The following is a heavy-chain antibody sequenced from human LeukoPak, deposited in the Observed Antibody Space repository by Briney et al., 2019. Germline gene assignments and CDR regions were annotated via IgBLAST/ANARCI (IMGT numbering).Heavy chain of an antibody. CDR2: IFYSGTT. J-gene: IGHJ6*03. V-gene: IGHV4-39*01. Sequence: PGGSLRLSCAASGFTFTSYWMNWVRQPPGKGLEWIGTIFYSGTTYYNPSLKSRVTISVDTSKNQFSLKLSSVTAADTAVYYCARVVRPAVTIFGVATRPVYYYMDVWGKGTTVTVSS. D-gene: IGHD3-3*01. CDR3: ARVVRPAVTIFGVATRPVYYYMDV. CDR1: GFTFTSYW.